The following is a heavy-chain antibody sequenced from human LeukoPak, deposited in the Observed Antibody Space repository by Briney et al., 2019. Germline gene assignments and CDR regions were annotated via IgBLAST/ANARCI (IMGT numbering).Heavy chain of an antibody. CDR1: GFTFSTYA. Sequence: GGSLRLSCAASGFTFSTYAMTWVRQAPGKGLECVSVISRSGSSTHYAYSVKGRFTISRDNSKNMLYLQMNSLRAEDTAIYYCTKKRLNRLGFYYGIDVWGQGTTVTVSS. CDR3: TKKRLNRLGFYYGIDV. J-gene: IGHJ6*02. D-gene: IGHD4-17*01. V-gene: IGHV3-23*01. CDR2: ISRSGSST.